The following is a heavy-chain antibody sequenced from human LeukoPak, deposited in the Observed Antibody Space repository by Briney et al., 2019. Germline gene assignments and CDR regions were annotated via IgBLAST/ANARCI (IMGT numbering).Heavy chain of an antibody. CDR1: GFTFSDYY. CDR2: ISSSGSTI. D-gene: IGHD3-3*01. V-gene: IGHV3-11*01. J-gene: IGHJ6*04. CDR3: ARDRFLEWFWPV. Sequence: KPGGSLRLSCAASGFTFSDYYMSWIRQAPGKGLEWVSYISSSGSTIYYADSVKGRFTTSRDNAKNSLYLQMNSLRVEDTAVYYCARDRFLEWFWPVWGKGTTVTVSS.